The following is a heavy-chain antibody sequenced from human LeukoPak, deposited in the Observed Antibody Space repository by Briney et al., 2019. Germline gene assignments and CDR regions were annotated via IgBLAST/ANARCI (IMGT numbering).Heavy chain of an antibody. CDR3: VIVRGYFDSSGSDY. D-gene: IGHD3-9*01. V-gene: IGHV3-64D*06. Sequence: GGSLRLSCSASGFTFSSYTIHWVHQAPGKGLEFVSAITNNGGNTYYADSVKGRFTISRDNSKNTVYLQMSSLRAEDTAVYYCVIVRGYFDSSGSDYWGQGTLVTVSS. J-gene: IGHJ4*02. CDR1: GFTFSSYT. CDR2: ITNNGGNT.